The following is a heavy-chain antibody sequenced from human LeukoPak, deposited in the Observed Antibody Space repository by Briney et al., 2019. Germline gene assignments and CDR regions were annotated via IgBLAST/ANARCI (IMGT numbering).Heavy chain of an antibody. Sequence: GGSLRLSCAASGLTFTSYSMNWVRQAPGKGLEWVSFMSSSSSYINYADSVKGRFTISRDNAKNSLYLQMNSLRAEDTAVYHCARDGSYSHKYAFDIWGQGTMVSVSS. CDR1: GLTFTSYS. V-gene: IGHV3-21*01. CDR2: MSSSSSYI. CDR3: ARDGSYSHKYAFDI. D-gene: IGHD1-26*01. J-gene: IGHJ3*02.